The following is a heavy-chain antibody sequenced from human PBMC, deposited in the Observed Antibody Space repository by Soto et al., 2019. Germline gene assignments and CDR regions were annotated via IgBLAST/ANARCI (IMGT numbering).Heavy chain of an antibody. CDR1: GDSITSSSFY. V-gene: IGHV4-39*01. J-gene: IGHJ4*02. CDR2: IYYDGNT. Sequence: SETLSLTCTVSGDSITSSSFYWGWIRQPPGKGLECIGNIYYDGNTYYNPSLKSRVTISLDTSKNQFSLRLNSVTAADTAAYYCARLTIAPRLFMYAFDSWDQGTPVTFSS. D-gene: IGHD6-6*01. CDR3: ARLTIAPRLFMYAFDS.